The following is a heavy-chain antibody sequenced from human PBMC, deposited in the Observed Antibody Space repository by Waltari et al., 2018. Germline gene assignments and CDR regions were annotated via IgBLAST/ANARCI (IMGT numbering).Heavy chain of an antibody. CDR2: INTNRGDS. Sequence: QVQLVQSGAEVKKPGASVKVSCKASGYTFPDYYMHWVRTAPGQGLEWMGRINTNRGDSNYAQKFQGRVTMTRDTSISTAYMELSRLRFDDTAVYYCARAFCSGGSCYSEDFWGQGTLVIVSS. J-gene: IGHJ4*02. CDR3: ARAFCSGGSCYSEDF. V-gene: IGHV1-2*06. D-gene: IGHD2-15*01. CDR1: GYTFPDYY.